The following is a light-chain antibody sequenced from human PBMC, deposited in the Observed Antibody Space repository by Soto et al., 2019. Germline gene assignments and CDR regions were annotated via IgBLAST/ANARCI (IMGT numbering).Light chain of an antibody. J-gene: IGKJ1*01. V-gene: IGKV3-15*01. CDR3: QQYNYWPRT. CDR1: QSGSSI. Sequence: EIAMSQSPATLSVPPGEGATISCMASQSGSSIAACYQQTPDQARRLLIYGASTTATSIPARCSGSWSGTEFTLTISRLQSEDVAVYCCQQYNYWPRTFGQGTKVDIK. CDR2: GAS.